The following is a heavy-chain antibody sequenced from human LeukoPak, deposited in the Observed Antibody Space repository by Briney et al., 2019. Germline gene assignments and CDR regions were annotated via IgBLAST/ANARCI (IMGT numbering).Heavy chain of an antibody. CDR2: IKQDGSDK. CDR1: GFTFSSYG. D-gene: IGHD6-19*01. J-gene: IGHJ4*02. Sequence: GRSLRLSCAASGFTFSSYGMHWVRQAPGKGLEWVANIKQDGSDKYYVDSVKGRFTISRDNAKNSLYLQMNSLRVDDTAVYYCARGPGIAVAGVFDYWGQGSLVTVSS. CDR3: ARGPGIAVAGVFDY. V-gene: IGHV3-7*03.